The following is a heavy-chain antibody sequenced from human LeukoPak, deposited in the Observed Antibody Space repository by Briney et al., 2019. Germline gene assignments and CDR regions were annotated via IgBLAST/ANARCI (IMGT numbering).Heavy chain of an antibody. D-gene: IGHD6-13*01. CDR3: ASSSPGYSSSWYSY. CDR2: ISAYNGNT. V-gene: IGHV1-18*01. J-gene: IGHJ4*02. Sequence: ASVKVSCKTSGYTFKSYAITWVRQAPGQGLEWMGWISAYNGNTNYAQKLQGRVTMTTDTSTSTAYMEQRSLRSDDTAVYYCASSSPGYSSSWYSYWGQGTLVTVSS. CDR1: GYTFKSYA.